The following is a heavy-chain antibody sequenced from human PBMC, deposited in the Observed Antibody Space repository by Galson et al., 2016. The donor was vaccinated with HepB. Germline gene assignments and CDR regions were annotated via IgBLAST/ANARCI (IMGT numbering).Heavy chain of an antibody. V-gene: IGHV6-1*01. Sequence: CAISGDSVYNNGAAWVWIRQSPSRGLEWLGRTFYRSTWENHYAGSVKNRITISPDTSRNQFSLHLNSVTPEDTAVYYCARAVMLGRGMDVWGQGATVTVSS. CDR3: ARAVMLGRGMDV. D-gene: IGHD3-10*01. J-gene: IGHJ6*02. CDR2: TFYRSTWEN. CDR1: GDSVYNNGAA.